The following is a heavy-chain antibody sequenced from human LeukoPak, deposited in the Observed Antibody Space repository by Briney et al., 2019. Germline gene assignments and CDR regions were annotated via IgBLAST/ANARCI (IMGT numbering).Heavy chain of an antibody. CDR1: GFTFSSYA. J-gene: IGHJ6*02. CDR3: ATVNYDYYYYVMDV. CDR2: ISGSVGTT. Sequence: GGSLRLYCAASGFTFSSYAMTWVRQAPGKGLEWVSTISGSVGTTYYADSVKGRFTISRDNSKNMLYLQMNSLRADDPAVYYCATVNYDYYYYVMDVWGQGTTLTVSS. D-gene: IGHD1-7*01. V-gene: IGHV3-23*01.